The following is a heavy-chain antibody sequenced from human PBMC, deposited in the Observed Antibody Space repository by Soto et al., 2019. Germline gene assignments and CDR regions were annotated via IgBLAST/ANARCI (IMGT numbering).Heavy chain of an antibody. V-gene: IGHV3-23*01. CDR1: GFTFSSYA. D-gene: IGHD1-26*01. Sequence: EVQLLESGGGLVQPGGSLRLSCAASGFTFSSYAMTWVRQAPGKGLEWVSGISSSGITTYYADSVKGRLTISRDNSKNTLCLQMNSLRADDTAIYYCAKGENYYYYYGMDVWGQGTTVTVSS. CDR3: AKGENYYYYYGMDV. CDR2: ISSSGITT. J-gene: IGHJ6*02.